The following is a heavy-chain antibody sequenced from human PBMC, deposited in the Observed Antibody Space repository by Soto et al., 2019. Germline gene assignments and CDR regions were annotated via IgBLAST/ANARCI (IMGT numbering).Heavy chain of an antibody. CDR3: AKMAGKGTDAFDI. V-gene: IGHV3-30*18. Sequence: GGSLRLSCAASGFTFSSYGMHWVRQAPGKGLEWVAVISYDGSNKYYADSVKGRFTISRDNSKNTLYLQMNSLRAEDTAVYYCAKMAGKGTDAFDIWGQGTMVTVSS. J-gene: IGHJ3*02. D-gene: IGHD6-19*01. CDR2: ISYDGSNK. CDR1: GFTFSSYG.